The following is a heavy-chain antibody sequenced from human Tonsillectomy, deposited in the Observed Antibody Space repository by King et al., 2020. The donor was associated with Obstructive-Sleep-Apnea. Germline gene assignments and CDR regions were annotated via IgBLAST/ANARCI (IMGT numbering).Heavy chain of an antibody. J-gene: IGHJ2*01. D-gene: IGHD4-17*01. Sequence: VQLVESGGGLVQPGGSLRLSCAASGFTFGSYSVNWVRQAPGKGLEWVSHITSDSSTIFYPDSVKGRFTISRDNAKNSLYLQMNSLRDEDTAVYYCARLVDDYGDYINWYFDLWGRGTLVTVSS. CDR1: GFTFGSYS. CDR2: ITSDSSTI. V-gene: IGHV3-48*02. CDR3: ARLVDDYGDYINWYFDL.